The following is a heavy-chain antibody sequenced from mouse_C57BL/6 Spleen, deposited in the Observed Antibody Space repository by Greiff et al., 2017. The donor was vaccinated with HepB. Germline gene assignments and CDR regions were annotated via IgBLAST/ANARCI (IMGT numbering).Heavy chain of an antibody. Sequence: EVQLQQSGAELVRPGASVKLSCTASGFNIKDDYMHWVKQRPEQGLEWIGWIDPENGDTEYASKFQGKATITADTSSNTAYLQLSSLTSEDTAVYYCTTSAVVAPDDWGQGTTLTVSS. J-gene: IGHJ2*01. CDR1: GFNIKDDY. D-gene: IGHD1-1*01. V-gene: IGHV14-4*01. CDR2: IDPENGDT. CDR3: TTSAVVAPDD.